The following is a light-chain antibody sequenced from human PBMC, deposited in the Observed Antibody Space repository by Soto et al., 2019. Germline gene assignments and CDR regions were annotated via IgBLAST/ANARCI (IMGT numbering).Light chain of an antibody. J-gene: IGKJ5*01. V-gene: IGKV3-20*01. CDR2: GAS. CDR3: QHYGSSLSIT. Sequence: ESVLTQSPRTLSLSPGERATLSCRASQSVSSSYLAWYQQKPGQAPRLLIYGASSRATGLPNRFSGSGSVTDFTLTISRLEPEEFAVYYCQHYGSSLSITFGQGTRLEIK. CDR1: QSVSSSY.